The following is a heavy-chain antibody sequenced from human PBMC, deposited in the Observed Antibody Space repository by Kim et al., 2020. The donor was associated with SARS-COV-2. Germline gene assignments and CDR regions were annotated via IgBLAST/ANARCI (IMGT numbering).Heavy chain of an antibody. CDR1: GFTFSSYS. CDR2: ISSSSSYI. D-gene: IGHD6-19*01. V-gene: IGHV3-21*01. CDR3: ARDSGSVAGTEGWNYYYYGMDV. Sequence: GGSLRLSCAASGFTFSSYSMNWVRQAPGKGLEWVSSISSSSSYIYYADSVKGRFTISRDNAKNSLYLQMNSLRAEDTAVYYCARDSGSVAGTEGWNYYYYGMDVWGQGTTVTVSS. J-gene: IGHJ6*02.